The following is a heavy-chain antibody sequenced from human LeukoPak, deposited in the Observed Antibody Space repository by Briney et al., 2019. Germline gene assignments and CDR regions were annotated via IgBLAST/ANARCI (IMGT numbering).Heavy chain of an antibody. Sequence: GGSLRLSCAASGFTLSSYLMSWVRQAPGRGLEWVANIKKDGSEENYLDSVKGRFTVSRDNAKNSLFLQMNSLRGEATAVYYCARGSPNRNALDLWGQGTMVTISS. CDR1: GFTLSSYL. D-gene: IGHD1/OR15-1a*01. CDR2: IKKDGSEE. J-gene: IGHJ3*01. CDR3: ARGSPNRNALDL. V-gene: IGHV3-7*01.